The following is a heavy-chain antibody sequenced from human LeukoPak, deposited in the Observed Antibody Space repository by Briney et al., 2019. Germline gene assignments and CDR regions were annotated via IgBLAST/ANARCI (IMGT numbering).Heavy chain of an antibody. Sequence: GGSLRLSCAASGFTFSTFAMIWVRQPPGKGLEWVSSIFPSGGEIHYADSVRGRFTISRDNSKSTLSLQMNSLRAEDTAVYYCAREGVMGIWGQGTMVTVSS. CDR3: AREGVMGI. J-gene: IGHJ3*02. V-gene: IGHV3-23*01. CDR2: IFPSGGEI. CDR1: GFTFSTFA.